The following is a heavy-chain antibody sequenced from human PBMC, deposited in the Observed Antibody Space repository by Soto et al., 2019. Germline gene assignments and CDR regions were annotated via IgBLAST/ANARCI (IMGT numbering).Heavy chain of an antibody. D-gene: IGHD3-22*01. Sequence: SETLSLTCTVSGGSISSGDYYWSWIRQPPGKGLEWIGYIYYSGSTYYNPSLKSRVAISVDTSKNQFSLKLSSVTAADTAVYYCARAGNYYDSSGYYQGWFDPWGQGTLVTVSS. CDR3: ARAGNYYDSSGYYQGWFDP. CDR2: IYYSGST. J-gene: IGHJ5*02. CDR1: GGSISSGDYY. V-gene: IGHV4-30-4*01.